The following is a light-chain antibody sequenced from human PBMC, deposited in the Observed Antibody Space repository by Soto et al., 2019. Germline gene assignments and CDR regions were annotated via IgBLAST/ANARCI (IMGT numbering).Light chain of an antibody. Sequence: DVVMTQSPLSLPVTPGESASISCRSSQSLLQSNGHNYVDWYLQKPGQSPQLLIYLGSLRGSGVPYQFSGSGSGTDFTLKNKRMEAEDVGVYYCNQAPQTPPYSFGQGNKVEIK. CDR1: QSLLQSNGHNY. V-gene: IGKV2-28*01. CDR2: LGS. CDR3: NQAPQTPPYS. J-gene: IGKJ2*01.